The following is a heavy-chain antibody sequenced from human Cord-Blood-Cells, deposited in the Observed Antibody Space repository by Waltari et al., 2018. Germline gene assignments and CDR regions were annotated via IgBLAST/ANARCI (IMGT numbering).Heavy chain of an antibody. D-gene: IGHD2-2*01. Sequence: QVQLVQSGAEVKKPGSSVKVSCKASGGTFSSYAISWVRQAPGKGLEWMGGIIPILGTANYAQKFQGRVTIAAYESTSTADMELSSLRSEDTALYYCARDGSCSSTSCYYYYGMDVWGQGTTVTVSS. CDR3: ARDGSCSSTSCYYYYGMDV. J-gene: IGHJ6*02. CDR2: IIPILGTA. V-gene: IGHV1-69*01. CDR1: GGTFSSYA.